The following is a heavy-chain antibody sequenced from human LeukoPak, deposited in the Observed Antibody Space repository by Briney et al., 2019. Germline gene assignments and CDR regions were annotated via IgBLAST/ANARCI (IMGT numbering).Heavy chain of an antibody. Sequence: SETLSLTCTLSGRFLSSYCWRWIRQPPGKGLEWNGCIYYSGSPNYNPSLKSRVSISIDTSKNQFSLKLSSVTVADAAVFYCARAVADFWSGQYYFDYWGQGTLVTVSS. V-gene: IGHV4-59*01. CDR1: GRFLSSYC. D-gene: IGHD3-3*01. CDR2: IYYSGSP. CDR3: ARAVADFWSGQYYFDY. J-gene: IGHJ4*02.